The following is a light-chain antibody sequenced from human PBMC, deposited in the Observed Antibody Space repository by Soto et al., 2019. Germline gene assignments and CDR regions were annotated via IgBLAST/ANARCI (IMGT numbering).Light chain of an antibody. Sequence: QSVLTQQPSASGTPGQRVTISCSGSSSNIGSNTVRWYQHLPGTAPRLLFYSNIQRPSGVPDRFSGSKSGTSATLAISGLQSEDDADYYCAAWDDSLDGYVFGTGTKVTVL. J-gene: IGLJ1*01. CDR1: SSNIGSNT. CDR3: AAWDDSLDGYV. V-gene: IGLV1-44*01. CDR2: SNI.